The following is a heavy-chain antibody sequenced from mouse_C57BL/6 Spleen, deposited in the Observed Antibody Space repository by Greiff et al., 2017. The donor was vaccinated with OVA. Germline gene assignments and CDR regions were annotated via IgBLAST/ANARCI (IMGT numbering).Heavy chain of an antibody. CDR1: GYTFTDYE. CDR3: TTSSSFYAMDY. D-gene: IGHD1-1*01. Sequence: QVQLQQSGAELVRPGASVTLSCKASGYTFTDYEMHWVKQTPVHGLEWIGAIDPETGGTAYNQKFKGKAILTADKSSSTAYMELRSLTSEDSAVYYCTTSSSFYAMDYWGQGTSVTVSS. CDR2: IDPETGGT. V-gene: IGHV1-15*01. J-gene: IGHJ4*01.